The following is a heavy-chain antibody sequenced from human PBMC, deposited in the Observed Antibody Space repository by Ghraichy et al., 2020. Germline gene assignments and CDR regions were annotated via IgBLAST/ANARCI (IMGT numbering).Heavy chain of an antibody. J-gene: IGHJ4*02. Sequence: GGSLRLSCAASGFTLSDFYMSWLRQAPGKGLEWVADISSSGGTKYYADSVEGRFTISRDDAGNLLYLQMDSLRAEDTAVYYCARDLKADYDFWTSDSFPDHWGQGTLVTVSS. D-gene: IGHD3-3*01. V-gene: IGHV3-11*01. CDR3: ARDLKADYDFWTSDSFPDH. CDR2: ISSSGGTK. CDR1: GFTLSDFY.